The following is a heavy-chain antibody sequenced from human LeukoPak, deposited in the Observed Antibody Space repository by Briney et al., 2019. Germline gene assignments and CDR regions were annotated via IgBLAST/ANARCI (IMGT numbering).Heavy chain of an antibody. J-gene: IGHJ6*03. CDR1: GCTFSSYT. D-gene: IGHD3-16*02. CDR3: ASSVVEGSYPLYYYYIDV. V-gene: IGHV1-69*02. CDR2: IIPILGIA. Sequence: ASVKVSCKASGCTFSSYTISWVRQAPGQGLEWMGSIIPILGIANYAQKFQGRVTITADKSTSTAYMELSSLRSEDTAVSYCASSVVEGSYPLYYYYIDVRGKGTTVTVSS.